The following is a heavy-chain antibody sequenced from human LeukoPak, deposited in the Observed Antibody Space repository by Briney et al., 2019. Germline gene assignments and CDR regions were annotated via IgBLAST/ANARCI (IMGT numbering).Heavy chain of an antibody. J-gene: IGHJ4*02. CDR2: ISWNSGSI. Sequence: GGSLRLSCAASGFTFDDYAMHWVRQAPGKGLEWVSGISWNSGSIGYADSVKGRFTISRDNAKNSLYLQMNSLRAEDMALYYCAKDIDEDVVVPALDYWGQGTLVTVSS. CDR3: AKDIDEDVVVPALDY. V-gene: IGHV3-9*03. CDR1: GFTFDDYA. D-gene: IGHD2-2*01.